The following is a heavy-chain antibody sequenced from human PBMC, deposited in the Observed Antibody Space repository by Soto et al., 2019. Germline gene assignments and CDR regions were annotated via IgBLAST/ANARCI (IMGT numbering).Heavy chain of an antibody. V-gene: IGHV1-2*02. CDR3: AREMRYCSSTSCDEFDY. J-gene: IGHJ4*02. D-gene: IGHD2-2*01. CDR2: MNPNSGGT. CDR1: RYTFTGYY. Sequence: ASVKVSCKASRYTFTGYYMHWVRQAPGQGLGWMGWMNPNSGGTSYAQKFQGRVTMTRDTSIATAYMELSSLTSDDTAVYYCAREMRYCSSTSCDEFDYWGQGTLVTVSS.